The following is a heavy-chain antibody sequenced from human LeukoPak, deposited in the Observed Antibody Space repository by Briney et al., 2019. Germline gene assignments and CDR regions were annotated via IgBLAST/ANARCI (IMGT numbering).Heavy chain of an antibody. CDR3: ARALPGFGGYYGY. D-gene: IGHD3-22*01. Sequence: GGSLRLSCGASGFIFSSYVMNWVRQAPGKGLEWVSTISSSGGSTYYADSVKGRFTISRDNSKNTLYLQMNSLRAEDTAVYYCARALPGFGGYYGYWGQGTLVTVSS. J-gene: IGHJ4*02. V-gene: IGHV3-23*01. CDR1: GFIFSSYV. CDR2: ISSSGGST.